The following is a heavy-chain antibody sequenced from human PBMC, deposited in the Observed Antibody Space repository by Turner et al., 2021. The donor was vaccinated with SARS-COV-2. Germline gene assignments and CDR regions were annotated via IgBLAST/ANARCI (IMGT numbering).Heavy chain of an antibody. J-gene: IGHJ4*02. V-gene: IGHV3-23*01. CDR1: GSTFSSYA. Sequence: EVQLLESGGGLVQPGGSLGLAGAASGSTFSSYAMTWVRQAPGRGLGWVSSITGSADITHYADSVKGRYAISRDNSKNTLHLQMNSLRAEDTAIYYCAKDREGTGADYFDYWGQGTLVTVSS. CDR3: AKDREGTGADYFDY. D-gene: IGHD6-19*01. CDR2: ITGSADIT.